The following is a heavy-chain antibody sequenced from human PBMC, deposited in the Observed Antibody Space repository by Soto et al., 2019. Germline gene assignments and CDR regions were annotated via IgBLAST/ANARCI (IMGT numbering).Heavy chain of an antibody. D-gene: IGHD2-2*02. V-gene: IGHV3-30-3*01. Sequence: QVQLVESGGGVVQPGRSLRLSCAASGFTFSIFAMHWVRQAPGKGLEWVALISYDGNNEYYADSVKGRFTISRDNSKNTLYLQMNRLGAADTAVYYCARPLGSTTTCYKKGWDYYFDMDVWGQGTTVTVS. CDR2: ISYDGNNE. J-gene: IGHJ6*02. CDR3: ARPLGSTTTCYKKGWDYYFDMDV. CDR1: GFTFSIFA.